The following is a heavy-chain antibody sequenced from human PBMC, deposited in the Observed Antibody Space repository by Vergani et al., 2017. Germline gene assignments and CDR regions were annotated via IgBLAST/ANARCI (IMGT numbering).Heavy chain of an antibody. D-gene: IGHD6-19*01. CDR1: GGSFSGYY. Sequence: QVQLQQWGAGLLKPSETLSLTCAVYGGSFSGYYWSWIRQPPGKGLEWIGEINHSGSTNYNPSLKSRVTISVDTSKSQFSLKLSSVTAADTAVYYCARAGSAINWFDPWGQGTLVTVSS. CDR3: ARAGSAINWFDP. J-gene: IGHJ5*02. V-gene: IGHV4-34*01. CDR2: INHSGST.